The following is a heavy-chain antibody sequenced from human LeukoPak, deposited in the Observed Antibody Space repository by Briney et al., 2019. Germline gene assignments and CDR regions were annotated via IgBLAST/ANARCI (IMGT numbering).Heavy chain of an antibody. CDR1: GFSLSTRGVG. CDR3: AHRDYYDRSGFAHLWFDP. CDR2: IYWDDDK. J-gene: IGHJ5*02. V-gene: IGHV2-5*02. D-gene: IGHD3-22*01. Sequence: SGPTLVNPTPTLTLTFTFSGFSLSTRGVGVGWIRQPPVKALEWLALIYWDDDKRYSPSLKSRHTITKDTSKNQVVLTMTNMDPVDTATYYCAHRDYYDRSGFAHLWFDPWGQGTLVTVSS.